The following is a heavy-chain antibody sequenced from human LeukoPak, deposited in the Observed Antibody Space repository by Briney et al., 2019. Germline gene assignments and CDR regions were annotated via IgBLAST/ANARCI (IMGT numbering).Heavy chain of an antibody. Sequence: SETLSLTCTVSGGSIGSYYWSWIRQPPGKGLEWIGYIYYSGNTNYNHSLKSRVTLSLDTSKNQFSLKLSSVTAADTAVYYCARYRYSSSWRYFDLWGRGTLVTVSS. V-gene: IGHV4-59*01. CDR1: GGSIGSYY. J-gene: IGHJ2*01. D-gene: IGHD6-13*01. CDR2: IYYSGNT. CDR3: ARYRYSSSWRYFDL.